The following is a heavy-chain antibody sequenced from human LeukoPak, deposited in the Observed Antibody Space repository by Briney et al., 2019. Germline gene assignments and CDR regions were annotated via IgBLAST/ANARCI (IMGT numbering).Heavy chain of an antibody. D-gene: IGHD3-10*01. CDR2: ISSSGSTI. V-gene: IGHV3-48*03. Sequence: GGSLRLSCAASGFTFSSYEMHWVRQAPGKGLEWVSYISSSGSTIYYADSVKGRFTISRDNAKNSLYLQMNSLRAEDTAVYYCARACRSSYYYGSPIDYWGQGTLATVSS. CDR3: ARACRSSYYYGSPIDY. CDR1: GFTFSSYE. J-gene: IGHJ4*02.